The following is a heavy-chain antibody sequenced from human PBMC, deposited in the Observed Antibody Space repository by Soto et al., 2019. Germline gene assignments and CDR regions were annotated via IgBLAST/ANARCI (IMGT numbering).Heavy chain of an antibody. CDR3: ARTSYDSSGTAADP. CDR2: IYYSGST. CDR1: GGSISSGGYY. Sequence: QVQLQESGPGLVKPSQTLSLTCTVSGGSISSGGYYWSWIRQHPGKGLEWIGYIYYSGSTYYNPSLKSRGTISVYTSKNQFSLKLSSVTAADTAVYYCARTSYDSSGTAADPWGQGTLVTVSS. V-gene: IGHV4-31*03. J-gene: IGHJ5*02. D-gene: IGHD3-22*01.